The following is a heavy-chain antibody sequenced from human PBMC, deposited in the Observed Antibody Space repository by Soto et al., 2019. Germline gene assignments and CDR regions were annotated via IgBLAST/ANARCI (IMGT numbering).Heavy chain of an antibody. J-gene: IGHJ6*02. CDR3: ARGGLWFGINYYGMYV. CDR2: IYYSGST. V-gene: IGHV4-59*01. CDR1: GGSISSYY. Sequence: SGTLSLTCSASGGSISSYYWSWIRQPPGKGLEWIGYIYYSGSTNYNPSLKSRVTISVDTSKNQFSLKLSSVTAADTAVYYCARGGLWFGINYYGMYVWGQGTTVTVSS. D-gene: IGHD3-10*01.